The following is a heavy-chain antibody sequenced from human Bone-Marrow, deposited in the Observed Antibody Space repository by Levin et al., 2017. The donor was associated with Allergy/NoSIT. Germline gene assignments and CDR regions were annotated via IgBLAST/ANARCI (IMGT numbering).Heavy chain of an antibody. CDR3: AKDAVAADYYYGMDV. CDR1: GFPFRTYA. V-gene: IGHV3-23*01. Sequence: SGGSLRLSCAASGFPFRTYALTWVRQAPGKGLEWVSSISGSGDRTYYAEAVEGRFTISRDNSKNTLLLQMNSLTAEDTAVYYCAKDAVAADYYYGMDVWGQGTTVTVSS. D-gene: IGHD6-19*01. CDR2: ISGSGDRT. J-gene: IGHJ6*02.